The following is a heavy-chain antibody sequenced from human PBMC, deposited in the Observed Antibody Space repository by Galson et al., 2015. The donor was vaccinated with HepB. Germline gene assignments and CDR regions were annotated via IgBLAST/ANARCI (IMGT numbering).Heavy chain of an antibody. J-gene: IGHJ6*02. D-gene: IGHD2-2*02. CDR2: ISYDGSNK. CDR1: GFTFSSYG. CDR3: AKDFSGGYCSSTSCYIYGMDV. V-gene: IGHV3-30*18. Sequence: SLRLSCAASGFTFSSYGMHWVRQAPGKGLEWVAVISYDGSNKYYADSVKGRFTISRDNSKNTLYLQMNCLRAEDTAVYYCAKDFSGGYCSSTSCYIYGMDVWGQGTTVTVSS.